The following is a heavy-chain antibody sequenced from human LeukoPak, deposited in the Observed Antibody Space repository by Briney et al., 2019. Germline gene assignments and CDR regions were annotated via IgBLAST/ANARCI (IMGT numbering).Heavy chain of an antibody. V-gene: IGHV3-7*01. J-gene: IGHJ4*02. Sequence: PGGSLRLSCAASGFTFSSYWMSWVRQAPGKGLEWVANIKQDGSEKYYVDSVKGQFTISRDNAKNSLYLQMNSLRAEDMAVYYCAREHEDIVVVPAAMNDYWGQGTLVTVSS. CDR3: AREHEDIVVVPAAMNDY. CDR2: IKQDGSEK. CDR1: GFTFSSYW. D-gene: IGHD2-2*01.